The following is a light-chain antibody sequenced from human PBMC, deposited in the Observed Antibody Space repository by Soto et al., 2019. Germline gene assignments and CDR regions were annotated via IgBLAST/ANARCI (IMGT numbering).Light chain of an antibody. CDR1: QSISSY. J-gene: IGKJ2*01. CDR3: QQSYSTRYT. CDR2: AAS. V-gene: IGKV1-39*01. Sequence: DIQMPQSPSSLSASVGDRVPITCRASQSISSYLNWYQQKPGKAPKLLIYAASSLQSGVPSRFSGSGSGTDFTLTISSLQPEDFATYYCQQSYSTRYTFGQGTKLEIK.